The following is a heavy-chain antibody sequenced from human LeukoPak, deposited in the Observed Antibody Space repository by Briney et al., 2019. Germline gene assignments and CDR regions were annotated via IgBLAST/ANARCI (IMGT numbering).Heavy chain of an antibody. Sequence: SETLSLTCAVYGGSFSGYYWSWIRQPPGKGLEWIGEINHSGSTNYNPSLKSRVTISVDTSKNQFSLKLSSVTAADTAVYYCARPGDYVGMWYDYWGQETLVTVSS. V-gene: IGHV4-34*01. J-gene: IGHJ4*02. D-gene: IGHD4-17*01. CDR1: GGSFSGYY. CDR2: INHSGST. CDR3: ARPGDYVGMWYDY.